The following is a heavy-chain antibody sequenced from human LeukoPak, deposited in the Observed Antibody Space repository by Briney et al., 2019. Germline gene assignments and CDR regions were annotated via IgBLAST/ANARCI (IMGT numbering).Heavy chain of an antibody. Sequence: PGGSLRLSCAASGFTFDDYAMHWVRQAPGKGLEWVSGITWNTNTVGYADSVKGRFTISRDNAKNSLYLQMNSLRAEDTALYYCVKDMSGYNSNWGYFDFWGQGTLVTVSS. J-gene: IGHJ4*02. CDR3: VKDMSGYNSNWGYFDF. CDR2: ITWNTNTV. CDR1: GFTFDDYA. V-gene: IGHV3-9*01. D-gene: IGHD6-13*01.